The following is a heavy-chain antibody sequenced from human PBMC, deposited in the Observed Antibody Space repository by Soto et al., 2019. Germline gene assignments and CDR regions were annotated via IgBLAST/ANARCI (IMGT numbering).Heavy chain of an antibody. CDR2: ISGSGGST. Sequence: PGGSLRLSCAASGFTFSSYAMSWVRQAPGKGLEWVSAISGSGGSTYYADSVKGRFTISRDNSKNTLYLQMNSLRAEDTAVYYCAKNLIFGVVINTYYYYGMDVWGQGTTVTVSS. CDR3: AKNLIFGVVINTYYYYGMDV. V-gene: IGHV3-23*01. D-gene: IGHD3-3*01. CDR1: GFTFSSYA. J-gene: IGHJ6*02.